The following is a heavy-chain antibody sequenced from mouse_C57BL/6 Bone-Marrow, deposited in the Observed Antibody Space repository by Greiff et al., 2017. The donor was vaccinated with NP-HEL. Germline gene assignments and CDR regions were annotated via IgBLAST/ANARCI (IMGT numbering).Heavy chain of an antibody. CDR2: IRSKSNNYAT. Sequence: EVQVVESGGGLVQPKGSLKLSCAASGFSFNTYAMNWVRQAPGKGLEWVARIRSKSNNYATYYADSVKDRFTISRDDSESMLYLQMNNLKTEDTAMYYCVRLDGYWYFDVWGTGTTVTVSS. CDR1: GFSFNTYA. V-gene: IGHV10-1*01. D-gene: IGHD2-3*01. CDR3: VRLDGYWYFDV. J-gene: IGHJ1*03.